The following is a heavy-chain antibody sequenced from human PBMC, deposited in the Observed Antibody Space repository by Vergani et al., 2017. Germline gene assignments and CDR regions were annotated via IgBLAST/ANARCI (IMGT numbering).Heavy chain of an antibody. V-gene: IGHV3-21*06. J-gene: IGHJ6*02. Sequence: VQLVESGGGLVKPGGSLRLSCAASGFTFSAFSMSWVRQAPGKGLVWVAFSGTSGTYINYADSVKGRFIISRDNTNNTLFLQLRSLRAEDAAVYYYAGDCASGVYPLNNGLDVWGQGAAVTVSS. CDR3: AGDCASGVYPLNNGLDV. CDR2: SGTSGTYI. CDR1: GFTFSAFS. D-gene: IGHD5-12*01.